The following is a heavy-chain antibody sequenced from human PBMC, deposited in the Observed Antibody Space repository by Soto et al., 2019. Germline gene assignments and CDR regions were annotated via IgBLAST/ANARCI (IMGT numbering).Heavy chain of an antibody. D-gene: IGHD2-15*01. Sequence: SVKVSCKASGGTFSSYAISWVRQAPGQGLEWMGGIIPIFGTANYAQKFQGRVTITADKSTSTAYMELSSLRSEDTAVYYCARGRDIVVVVAATAVASWFDPWGQGTLVTVS. J-gene: IGHJ5*02. CDR1: GGTFSSYA. V-gene: IGHV1-69*06. CDR2: IIPIFGTA. CDR3: ARGRDIVVVVAATAVASWFDP.